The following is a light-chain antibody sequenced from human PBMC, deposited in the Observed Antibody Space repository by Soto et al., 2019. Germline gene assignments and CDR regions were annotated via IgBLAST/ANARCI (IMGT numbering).Light chain of an antibody. V-gene: IGKV1-39*01. Sequence: DIQMTQSPSSLSASVGDRVTITCRASESIGRHLNWYQQKPGKAPKLLIYAASSLQNGVPSRFRGGGSETDFTLTISNLQPEDFATYFCQQSYSTLSITFGQGTRLEIK. J-gene: IGKJ5*01. CDR1: ESIGRH. CDR2: AAS. CDR3: QQSYSTLSIT.